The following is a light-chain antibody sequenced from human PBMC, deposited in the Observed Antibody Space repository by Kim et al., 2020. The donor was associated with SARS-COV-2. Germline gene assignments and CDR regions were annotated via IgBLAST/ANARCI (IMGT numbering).Light chain of an antibody. CDR3: QAWDSSTVV. CDR1: KLGDQY. Sequence: SYELTQLPSVSVFPGQTASITCSGDKLGDQYACWYQQKPGQSPVLVIYQDIKRRSGIPERFSGSSSGNTATLTISVTQAMDEADYYCQAWDSSTVVFGGGTRLSVL. V-gene: IGLV3-1*01. J-gene: IGLJ2*01. CDR2: QDI.